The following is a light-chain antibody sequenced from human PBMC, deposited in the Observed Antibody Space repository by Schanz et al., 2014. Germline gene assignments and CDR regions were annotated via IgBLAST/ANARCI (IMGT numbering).Light chain of an antibody. Sequence: EIVLTQSPGTLSLSPGERATLSCRASQSVSSSYLAWYQQKPGQAPNVLIYGASRRATGIPDRFSGSGSGTDFTLTISSLEPEDFAVYYCQQRDKWPLTFGGGTKVEIK. V-gene: IGKV3D-20*02. CDR1: QSVSSSY. CDR2: GAS. J-gene: IGKJ4*01. CDR3: QQRDKWPLT.